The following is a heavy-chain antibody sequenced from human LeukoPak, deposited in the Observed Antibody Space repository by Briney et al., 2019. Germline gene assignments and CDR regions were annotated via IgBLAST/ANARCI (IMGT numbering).Heavy chain of an antibody. CDR1: GYSFTSYW. J-gene: IGHJ3*02. D-gene: IGHD6-25*01. CDR3: AVQSGSAAGNFDI. CDR2: IYPDDSHT. Sequence: TRGESLKISCKGSGYSFTSYWIGWVRQMPGKGLEWMGNIYPDDSHTRYSPSFQGQVTISADKSISTAYLQWSSLKASDTAMYYCAVQSGSAAGNFDIWGQGTMVTVSS. V-gene: IGHV5-51*01.